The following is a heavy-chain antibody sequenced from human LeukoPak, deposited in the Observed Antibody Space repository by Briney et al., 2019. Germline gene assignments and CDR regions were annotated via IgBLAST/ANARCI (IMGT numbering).Heavy chain of an antibody. V-gene: IGHV3-53*01. Sequence: GGSLRLSCAASGFTFINAWMAWVRQAPGKGLEWVSVIYSGGSTYYADSVKGRFTISRDNSKNTLYLQMNSLRAEDTAVYYCAREGTTPYFDYWGQGTLVTVSS. CDR1: GFTFINAW. CDR2: IYSGGST. J-gene: IGHJ4*02. D-gene: IGHD4-11*01. CDR3: AREGTTPYFDY.